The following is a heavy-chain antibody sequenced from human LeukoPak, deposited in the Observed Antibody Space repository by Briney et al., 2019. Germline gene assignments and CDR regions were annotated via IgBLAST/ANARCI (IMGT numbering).Heavy chain of an antibody. V-gene: IGHV3-74*01. J-gene: IGHJ6*03. CDR3: AKAEDIVVVVAHHYYYYYYMDV. Sequence: GGSLRLSCAASGFTFSSYWMHWVRQAPGKGLVWVSRINSDGSSTSYADSVKGRFTISRDNAKNTLYLQMNSLRAEDTAVYYCAKAEDIVVVVAHHYYYYYYMDVWGKGTTVTVSS. D-gene: IGHD2-15*01. CDR2: INSDGSST. CDR1: GFTFSSYW.